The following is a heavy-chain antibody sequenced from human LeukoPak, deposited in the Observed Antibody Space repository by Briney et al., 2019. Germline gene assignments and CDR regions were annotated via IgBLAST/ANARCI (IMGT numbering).Heavy chain of an antibody. J-gene: IGHJ3*02. Sequence: ASVKVSCKASGYTFTSYDINWVRQATGQGLEWMGWMNPKSGNTGYAQKFQGRDTITRNTSISTSYMELSSLRSEDTAVYYCARFGYCSSTSCYGDAFDIWGQGTMVTVSS. CDR3: ARFGYCSSTSCYGDAFDI. CDR1: GYTFTSYD. CDR2: MNPKSGNT. V-gene: IGHV1-8*03. D-gene: IGHD2-2*01.